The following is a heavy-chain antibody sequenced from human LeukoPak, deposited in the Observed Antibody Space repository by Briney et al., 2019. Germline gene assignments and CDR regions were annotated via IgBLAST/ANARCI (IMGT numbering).Heavy chain of an antibody. CDR3: ARARYYYDSSGYYNHAFDI. CDR1: GGSFSGYY. D-gene: IGHD3-22*01. J-gene: IGHJ3*02. CDR2: INHSGST. Sequence: SETLSLTCAVYGGSFSGYYWSWIRQPPGKGLEWIGEINHSGSTNYNPSLRSRVTISVDTSKNQFSLKLSSVTAADTAVYYCARARYYYDSSGYYNHAFDIWGQGTMVTVSS. V-gene: IGHV4-34*01.